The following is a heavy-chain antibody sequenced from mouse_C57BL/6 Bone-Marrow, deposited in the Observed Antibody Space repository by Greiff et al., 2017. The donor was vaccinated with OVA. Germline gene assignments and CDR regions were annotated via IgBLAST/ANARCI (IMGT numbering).Heavy chain of an antibody. D-gene: IGHD1-1*01. CDR1: GYAFSSYW. CDR2: IYPGDGDT. CDR3: ARKGSRGWYFDV. J-gene: IGHJ1*03. Sequence: QVQLQQSGAELVKPGASVKISCKASGYAFSSYWMNWVKQRPGKGLEWIGQIYPGDGDTNYNGKFKGKATLTADKSSSTAYMQLSSLTSEDSAVYFCARKGSRGWYFDVWGTGTTVTVSS. V-gene: IGHV1-80*01.